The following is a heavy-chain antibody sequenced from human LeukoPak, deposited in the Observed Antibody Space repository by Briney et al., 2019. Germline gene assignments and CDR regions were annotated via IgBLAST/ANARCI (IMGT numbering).Heavy chain of an antibody. J-gene: IGHJ4*02. V-gene: IGHV4-59*01. Sequence: SEALSLTCTVSGGSISSYYWSWIRQPPGKGLEWIGYIYYSGSTNYNPSLKSRVTISVDTSKNQFSLKLSAVTAADTAVYYCARVARYSYGYYFDYWGQGTLVTVSS. CDR3: ARVARYSYGYYFDY. CDR2: IYYSGST. CDR1: GGSISSYY. D-gene: IGHD5-18*01.